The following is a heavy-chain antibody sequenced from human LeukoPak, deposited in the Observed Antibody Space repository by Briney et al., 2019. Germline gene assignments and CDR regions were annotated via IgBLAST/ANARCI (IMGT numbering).Heavy chain of an antibody. D-gene: IGHD5-18*01. CDR3: ARRAMVSYWFDY. CDR2: IYPGDSTT. J-gene: IGHJ4*02. CDR1: GYSFTSYR. Sequence: GESLKISCKGSGYSFTSYRIGWVRQMPGKGLEWMGIIYPGDSTTRYSPSFQGQVTISADKSISTAYLQWSSLKASDTAIYYCARRAMVSYWFDYWGQGTLVTVSS. V-gene: IGHV5-51*01.